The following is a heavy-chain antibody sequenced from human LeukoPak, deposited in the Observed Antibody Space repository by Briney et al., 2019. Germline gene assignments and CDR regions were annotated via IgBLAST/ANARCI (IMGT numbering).Heavy chain of an antibody. CDR3: ARGAGYSSGWYAAFDI. D-gene: IGHD6-19*01. Sequence: GGSLRLSCAASGFTFSSYAMSWVRQAPGKGLEWVSAISGSGGSTYYADSVKGRFTISRDNSKNTLYLQMNSLRAEDTAVYYCARGAGYSSGWYAAFDIWGQGTMVTVSS. CDR1: GFTFSSYA. J-gene: IGHJ3*02. CDR2: ISGSGGST. V-gene: IGHV3-23*01.